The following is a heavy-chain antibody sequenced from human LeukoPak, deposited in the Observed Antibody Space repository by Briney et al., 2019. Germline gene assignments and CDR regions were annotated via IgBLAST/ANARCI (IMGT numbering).Heavy chain of an antibody. CDR1: GFTFDDFY. Sequence: PGGSLRLSCAASGFTFDDFYMTWIRQVAGKGLEWVAVIWYDGSNKYYADSVKGRFTISRDNSKNTLYLQMNSLRTEDTAVYYCARDVTYYFDYWGQGTLVTVSS. J-gene: IGHJ4*02. V-gene: IGHV3-33*08. CDR3: ARDVTYYFDY. CDR2: IWYDGSNK.